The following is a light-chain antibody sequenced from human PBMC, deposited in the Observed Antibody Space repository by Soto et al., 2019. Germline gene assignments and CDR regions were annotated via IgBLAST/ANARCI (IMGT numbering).Light chain of an antibody. Sequence: EIVLTQSPATLSLSPGERATLSCRARQSVGRFLAWYQQKPGQAPRLLIYDVSNRATGIPARFSGSGSGTDFTLTISSLEPEDFAVYHCQQRTNWPLTFGPGTKVDVK. J-gene: IGKJ3*01. CDR1: QSVGRF. CDR2: DVS. CDR3: QQRTNWPLT. V-gene: IGKV3-11*01.